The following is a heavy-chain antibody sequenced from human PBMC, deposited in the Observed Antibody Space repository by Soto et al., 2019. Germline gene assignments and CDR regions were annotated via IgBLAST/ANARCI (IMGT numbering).Heavy chain of an antibody. J-gene: IGHJ4*02. V-gene: IGHV1-18*01. Sequence: QVQLVQSGAEVKKPGASVKVSCKASGYTFTSYGISWVRQAPGQGLEWMGWISAYNGNTNYAQKLQGRVTMTTDTCTSTAYMELRGLGSDDTAVYYCAREGFAGSGSYLQYYFDYWGQGTLVTVSS. D-gene: IGHD3-10*01. CDR3: AREGFAGSGSYLQYYFDY. CDR2: ISAYNGNT. CDR1: GYTFTSYG.